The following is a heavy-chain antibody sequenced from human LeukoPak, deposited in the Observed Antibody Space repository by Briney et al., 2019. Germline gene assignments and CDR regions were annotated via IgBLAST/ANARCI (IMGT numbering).Heavy chain of an antibody. CDR1: GYSISSGYY. V-gene: IGHV4-38-2*02. J-gene: IGHJ4*02. Sequence: PSETLSLTCTVSGYSISSGYYWGWIRQPPGKGLEWIGHIYHSGNTYYNPSLKSRVTISVDTSKNQFSLKLSSVTAADTAVYYCAKPGGYDFESDYWGQGALVTVSS. CDR2: IYHSGNT. CDR3: AKPGGYDFESDY. D-gene: IGHD5-12*01.